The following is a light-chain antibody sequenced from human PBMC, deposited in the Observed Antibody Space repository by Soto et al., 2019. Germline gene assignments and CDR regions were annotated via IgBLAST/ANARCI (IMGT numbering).Light chain of an antibody. CDR1: QSISSW. CDR3: QQYNSYRGT. J-gene: IGKJ1*01. V-gene: IGKV1-5*01. CDR2: DAS. Sequence: QITHSPSTLSESVGDRVTITCRASQSISSWLAWYQQKPGKAPKLLIYDASSLESGVPSRFSGSGSGTEFTLTISSLQPDDFATYYCQQYNSYRGTFGQGTKVDIK.